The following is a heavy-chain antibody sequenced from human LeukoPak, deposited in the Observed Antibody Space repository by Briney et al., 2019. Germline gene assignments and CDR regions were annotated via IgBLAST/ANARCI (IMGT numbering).Heavy chain of an antibody. CDR2: IDWDDDK. CDR3: ARRLYGPGSSNAFDI. V-gene: IGHV2-70*11. J-gene: IGHJ3*02. Sequence: SGPALVKPTQTLTLTCTFSGFSLSTDEMSVSWVRQPPGKALEWLARIDWDDDKYYSASLKTRLTISKASSKNQVVLTMTNMDPVDTATYYCARRLYGPGSSNAFDIWGHGTMVTVSS. CDR1: GFSLSTDEMS. D-gene: IGHD3-10*01.